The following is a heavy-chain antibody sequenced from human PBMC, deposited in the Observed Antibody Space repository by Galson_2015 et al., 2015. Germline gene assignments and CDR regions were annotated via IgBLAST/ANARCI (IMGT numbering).Heavy chain of an antibody. Sequence: SLRLSCAASGFTFSNAYMSWVRQAPGKGLEWVSGISGSGDSTYYAGAVKGRFTISRDNSKNTLYLQMDSLRAEDTAIYYCAKAYIVVIPDAAYDCWGQGALATVSS. CDR1: GFTFSNAY. CDR2: ISGSGDST. CDR3: AKAYIVVIPDAAYDC. D-gene: IGHD2-2*01. J-gene: IGHJ4*02. V-gene: IGHV3-23*01.